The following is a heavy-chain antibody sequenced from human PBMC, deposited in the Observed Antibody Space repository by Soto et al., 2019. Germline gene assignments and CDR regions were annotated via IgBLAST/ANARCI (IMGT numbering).Heavy chain of an antibody. V-gene: IGHV4-30-4*01. CDR1: GGSISSGDYY. CDR2: IYYSGST. J-gene: IGHJ4*02. Sequence: PSETLSLTCTVSGGSISSGDYYWSWIRQPPGKGLEWIGYIYYSGSTYYNPSLKSRVTISVDTSKNQFSLKLSSVTAADTAVYYCARAGATGTIAYFDYWGQGTLVTVSS. CDR3: ARAGATGTIAYFDY. D-gene: IGHD1-7*01.